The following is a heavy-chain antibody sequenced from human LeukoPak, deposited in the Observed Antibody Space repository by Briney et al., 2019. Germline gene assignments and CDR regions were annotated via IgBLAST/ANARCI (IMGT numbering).Heavy chain of an antibody. CDR2: INHSGST. CDR1: GGSFSGYY. CDR3: VREGGSGSFGYFDY. J-gene: IGHJ4*02. Sequence: NPPETLSLTCAVYGGSFSGYYWSWIRQPPGKGLEWIGEINHSGSTNYNPSLKSRVTISVDTSKNQFSLKLSSVTAADTAVYYCVREGGSGSFGYFDYWGQGTLVTVSS. V-gene: IGHV4-34*01. D-gene: IGHD3-10*01.